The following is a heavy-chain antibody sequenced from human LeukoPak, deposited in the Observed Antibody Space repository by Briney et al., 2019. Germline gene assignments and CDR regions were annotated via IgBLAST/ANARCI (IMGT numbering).Heavy chain of an antibody. Sequence: PSETLSLTCTVSGGSIRSSYYYWSWIRQHPGKGLEWIGYIYYSGSTYYNPSLKSRVTISVDTSKNQFSLKLSSVTAADTAVYYCASQYDFWSGQTLPSLDSYYYYGMDVWGQGTTVTVSS. CDR2: IYYSGST. CDR1: GGSIRSSYYY. CDR3: ASQYDFWSGQTLPSLDSYYYYGMDV. D-gene: IGHD3-3*01. J-gene: IGHJ6*02. V-gene: IGHV4-31*03.